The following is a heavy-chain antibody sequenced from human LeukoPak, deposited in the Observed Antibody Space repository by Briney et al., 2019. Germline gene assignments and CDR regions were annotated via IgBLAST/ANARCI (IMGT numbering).Heavy chain of an antibody. V-gene: IGHV3-23*01. Sequence: PGGSLRLSCAASGFTFSSYAMSWVRQAPGKGLEWVSAISGSGGSTYYADSVKGRFTISRDNSKNTLYLQMNSLRAEDTAVYYCAKTQLYSNYQKSPFDYWGQGTLVTVSS. CDR2: ISGSGGST. CDR1: GFTFSSYA. D-gene: IGHD4-11*01. J-gene: IGHJ4*02. CDR3: AKTQLYSNYQKSPFDY.